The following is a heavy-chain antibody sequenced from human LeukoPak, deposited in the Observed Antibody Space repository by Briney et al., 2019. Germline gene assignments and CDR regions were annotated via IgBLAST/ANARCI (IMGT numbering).Heavy chain of an antibody. V-gene: IGHV4-31*03. CDR1: GGSISSGGYY. CDR2: IYYSGST. D-gene: IGHD5-24*01. Sequence: SETLSLTCTVSGGSISSGGYYWSWIRQHPGKGLEWIGYIYYSGSTYYNPSLKSRVTISVDTSKNQFSLKLSSVTAADTAVYYCARAEESNRGAFDIWGQGTMVTVSS. CDR3: ARAEESNRGAFDI. J-gene: IGHJ3*02.